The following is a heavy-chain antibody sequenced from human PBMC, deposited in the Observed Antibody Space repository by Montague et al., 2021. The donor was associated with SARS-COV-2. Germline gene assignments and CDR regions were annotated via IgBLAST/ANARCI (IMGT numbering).Heavy chain of an antibody. V-gene: IGHV3-23*01. CDR3: AKGRGTNCSDY. CDR2: INGGGGST. J-gene: IGHJ4*02. Sequence: SLRLSCAASGFTVSTAVVSWVRQAPGKGLEWVSTINGGGGSTYYAGSMRGRFTISRDNSENTLYLQMSSLRAEDTAIYYCAKGRGTNCSDYWGQGTLVTVSS. CDR1: GFTVSTAV. D-gene: IGHD2-8*01.